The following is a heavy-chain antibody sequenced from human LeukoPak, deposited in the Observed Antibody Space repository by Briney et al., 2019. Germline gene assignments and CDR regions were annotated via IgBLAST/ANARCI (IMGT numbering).Heavy chain of an antibody. CDR3: ARAHAYYYDSSGD. V-gene: IGHV4-34*01. D-gene: IGHD3-22*01. CDR2: INHSGST. J-gene: IGHJ4*02. CDR1: GGSFSGYY. Sequence: PSETLSLTCAVYGGSFSGYYWRWIRQPPGKGLEWIGEINHSGSTNYNPSLKSRVTISVDTSKNQFSLKLSSVTAADTAVYYCARAHAYYYDSSGDWGQGTLVTVSS.